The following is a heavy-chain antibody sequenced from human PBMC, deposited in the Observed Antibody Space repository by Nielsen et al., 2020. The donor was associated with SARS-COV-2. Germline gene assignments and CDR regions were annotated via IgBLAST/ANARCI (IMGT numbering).Heavy chain of an antibody. CDR1: GFTFRSYT. Sequence: GGSLRLSCAASGFTFRSYTMNWVRQAPGKGLEWVSYISSSSSTIYYAASVKGRFTISRDNSKNTLYLQMNSLRAEDTAIYYCAKGTVLDYWGQGTLVTVSS. V-gene: IGHV3-48*01. J-gene: IGHJ4*02. CDR3: AKGTVLDY. D-gene: IGHD1-1*01. CDR2: ISSSSSTI.